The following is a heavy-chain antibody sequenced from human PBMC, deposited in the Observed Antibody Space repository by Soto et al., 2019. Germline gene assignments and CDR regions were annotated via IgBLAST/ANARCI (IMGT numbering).Heavy chain of an antibody. J-gene: IGHJ4*02. D-gene: IGHD4-17*01. CDR2: INAGNGNT. CDR3: ASESYGGEFDY. V-gene: IGHV1-3*01. Sequence: ASVKASCKSSGDTFTSYAMHWVRQAPGQRLEWMGWINAGNGNTKYSQKFQGRVTITRDTSASTAYMELSSLRSEDTAVYYCASESYGGEFDYWGQGTLVTVSS. CDR1: GDTFTSYA.